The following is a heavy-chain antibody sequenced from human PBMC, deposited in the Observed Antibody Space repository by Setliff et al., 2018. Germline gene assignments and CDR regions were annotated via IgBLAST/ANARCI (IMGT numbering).Heavy chain of an antibody. D-gene: IGHD5-18*01. CDR3: ARAPSVELVTIRTNSWFTY. V-gene: IGHV1-18*01. J-gene: IGHJ4*02. Sequence: ASVKVSCKASGYTFRNYAFAWVRQAPGQGLEWVGWISAYNGDTSYAQKFQGRVTLTTDTSTSTAYMELRSLTSDDSAFYYCARAPSVELVTIRTNSWFTYWGQGTLVTVSS. CDR2: ISAYNGDT. CDR1: GYTFRNYA.